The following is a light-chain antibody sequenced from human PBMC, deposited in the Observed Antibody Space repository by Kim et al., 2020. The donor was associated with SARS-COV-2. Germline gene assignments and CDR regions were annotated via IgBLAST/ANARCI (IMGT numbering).Light chain of an antibody. CDR2: EAS. CDR1: RSVAGL. J-gene: IGKJ1*01. Sequence: DIQMTQSPSTLSASVGDRVTITCRASRSVAGLLAWYQQKPGQAPKLLIYEASTLKSGVPSRFTGSGSGTEFTLIISSLQPDDFATYYCQQYRSYPWTFGQGTKVEIK. CDR3: QQYRSYPWT. V-gene: IGKV1-5*03.